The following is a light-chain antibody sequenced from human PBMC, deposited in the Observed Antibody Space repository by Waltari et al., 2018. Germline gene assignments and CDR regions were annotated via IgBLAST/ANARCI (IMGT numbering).Light chain of an antibody. CDR2: DAS. V-gene: IGKV3-11*01. CDR1: QSLTNY. J-gene: IGKJ4*01. CDR3: QQRSKWPLT. Sequence: DIVLTQSPATLSLSPGERATLSCRASQSLTNYLAWYQHKPGQAPRLLIYDASTRATGIPARFSGSGSGTDSTLTISILEPEDSAVYYCQQRSKWPLTFGRGTKVEIK.